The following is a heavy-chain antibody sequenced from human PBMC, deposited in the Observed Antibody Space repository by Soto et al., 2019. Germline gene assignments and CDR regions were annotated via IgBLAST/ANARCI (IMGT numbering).Heavy chain of an antibody. Sequence: ASVKVSCKASGYTFTSYGISWVRQAPGQGLEWMGWISVDDGDTNYAQNFQGRVTMSTGTSTSTAYMEMRSLRSDDTAVYYCARDQVAKWAPGSAMVNYYYGMDAWGQGTTVTVSS. CDR2: ISVDDGDT. D-gene: IGHD5-18*01. CDR3: ARDQVAKWAPGSAMVNYYYGMDA. CDR1: GYTFTSYG. V-gene: IGHV1-18*04. J-gene: IGHJ6*02.